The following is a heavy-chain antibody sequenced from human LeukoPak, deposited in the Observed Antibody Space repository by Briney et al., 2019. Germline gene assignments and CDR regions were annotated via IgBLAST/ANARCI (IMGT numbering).Heavy chain of an antibody. CDR2: INSDGSGT. CDR1: GFTFSSYW. Sequence: GGSLRLSCAASGFTFSSYWMHWVRQAPGKGLVWVSRINSDGSGTSYADSVKGRFTISRDNAKNTLYLQMNSLRAEDTAVYYCARGLVFCASCHGFNYWGQGTLVTVSS. J-gene: IGHJ4*02. V-gene: IGHV3-74*01. CDR3: ARGLVFCASCHGFNY. D-gene: IGHD2-2*01.